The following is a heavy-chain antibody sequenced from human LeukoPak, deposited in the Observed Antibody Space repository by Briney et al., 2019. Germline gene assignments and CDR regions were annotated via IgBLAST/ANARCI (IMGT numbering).Heavy chain of an antibody. J-gene: IGHJ6*02. Sequence: ASVKVSCKASGYTFTSYDINWVRQATGQGLEWMGWMNANSGNTGYAQKFQGRVTMTRNTSISTAYMELSSLRSEDTAVYYCASSYSSGYYYTTSSGMDVWGQGTTVTVTS. CDR3: ASSYSSGYYYTTSSGMDV. V-gene: IGHV1-8*01. CDR2: MNANSGNT. CDR1: GYTFTSYD. D-gene: IGHD3-22*01.